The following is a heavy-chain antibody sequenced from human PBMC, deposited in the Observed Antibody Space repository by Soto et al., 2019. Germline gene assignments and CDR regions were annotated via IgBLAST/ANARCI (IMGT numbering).Heavy chain of an antibody. CDR2: IKQDGSEK. V-gene: IGHV3-7*01. J-gene: IGHJ4*02. CDR3: AREVLGYCSGGSCYTADY. CDR1: GFTFSSYW. Sequence: PGGSLRLSCAASGFTFSSYWMSWVRQAPGKGLEWVANIKQDGSEKYYVDSVKGRFTISRDNAKNSLYLQMNSLRAEDTAVYYCAREVLGYCSGGSCYTADYWGQGTLVTVSS. D-gene: IGHD2-15*01.